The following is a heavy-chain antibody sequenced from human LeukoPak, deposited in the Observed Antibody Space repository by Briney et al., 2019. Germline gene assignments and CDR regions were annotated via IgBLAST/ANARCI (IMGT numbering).Heavy chain of an antibody. CDR2: IRYDGGNK. Sequence: GSLRLSCAGSGFTFSSYGMHWVRQAPGKGLEWVAFIRYDGGNKYYADSVKGRFTISTDNSKNTLYLQMNSLRAEDTAVYYCAKERGWTAAFDIWGQGTMVTVSS. D-gene: IGHD6-19*01. J-gene: IGHJ3*02. V-gene: IGHV3-30*02. CDR3: AKERGWTAAFDI. CDR1: GFTFSSYG.